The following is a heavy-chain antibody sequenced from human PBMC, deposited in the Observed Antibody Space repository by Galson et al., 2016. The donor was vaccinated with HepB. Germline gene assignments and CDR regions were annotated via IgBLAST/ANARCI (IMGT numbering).Heavy chain of an antibody. Sequence: SLRLSCAASGFTFRSYAMNWVRQAPGKGLQWVSAIDNSAGSTYYADSVKGRFTISRDNSKNTLYLQMNGLRAEDTAIYYCGRWYYDASWGQGTMVTVS. J-gene: IGHJ3*01. CDR3: GRWYYDAS. V-gene: IGHV3-23*01. D-gene: IGHD3-16*01. CDR2: IDNSAGST. CDR1: GFTFRSYA.